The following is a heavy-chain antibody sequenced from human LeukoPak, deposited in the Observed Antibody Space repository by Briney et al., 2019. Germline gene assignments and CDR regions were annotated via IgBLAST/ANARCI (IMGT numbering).Heavy chain of an antibody. J-gene: IGHJ4*02. CDR3: ARMSGRDWLDY. CDR2: IDWDDDK. CDR1: GFSLSTSGMC. D-gene: IGHD3-9*01. V-gene: IGHV2-70*11. Sequence: SGPTLVNPTQTLTLTCTFSGFSLSTSGMCVNWIRQPPGKALEWLARIDWDDDKYYSTSLKTRLTISNDTSKNRVVLTTTNMDPVDTATYYCARMSGRDWLDYWGQGTLVTVSS.